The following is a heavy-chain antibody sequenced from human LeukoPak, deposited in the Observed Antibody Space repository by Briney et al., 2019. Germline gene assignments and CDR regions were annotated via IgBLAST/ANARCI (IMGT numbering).Heavy chain of an antibody. J-gene: IGHJ4*02. CDR3: TRANNSSWHN. Sequence: GRSLRLSCVGSGFTFSDYTIHWVRHVPGRGLDWVANIKPDGSAEYYAASVKGRFTVSRDNAKNSLYLQMNSLRVEDTAVYYCTRANNSSWHNWGQGTLVTVSS. V-gene: IGHV3-7*01. D-gene: IGHD6-13*01. CDR2: IKPDGSAE. CDR1: GFTFSDYT.